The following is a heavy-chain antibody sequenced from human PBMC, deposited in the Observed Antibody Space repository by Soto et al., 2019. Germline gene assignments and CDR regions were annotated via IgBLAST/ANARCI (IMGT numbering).Heavy chain of an antibody. J-gene: IGHJ1*01. V-gene: IGHV3-30*18. CDR3: AKDYFLGYYYDAKYFQH. D-gene: IGHD3-22*01. CDR2: ISNDETNK. Sequence: QVQLVESGGGGVQPGMSQRLSCAASGFTFSNYGMHWVRQAPGKGLEWVALISNDETNKYYADSVKGRFTISRDNSKNTLYLQMDSLRAEDTAVYYCAKDYFLGYYYDAKYFQHWGQSTLVTVSS. CDR1: GFTFSNYG.